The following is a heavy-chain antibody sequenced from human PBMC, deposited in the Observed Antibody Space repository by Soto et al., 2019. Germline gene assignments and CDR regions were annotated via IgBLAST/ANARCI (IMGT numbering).Heavy chain of an antibody. J-gene: IGHJ3*02. CDR2: INPNSGGT. Sequence: ASVKVSCKASGYTFTGYYMHWVRQAPGQGLEWMGWINPNSGGTNYAQKFQGWVTMTRDTSISTGYMELSRLRSDDTAVYYCARGSFITGTTMGAFDIWGQGTMVTVSS. CDR1: GYTFTGYY. V-gene: IGHV1-2*04. D-gene: IGHD1-20*01. CDR3: ARGSFITGTTMGAFDI.